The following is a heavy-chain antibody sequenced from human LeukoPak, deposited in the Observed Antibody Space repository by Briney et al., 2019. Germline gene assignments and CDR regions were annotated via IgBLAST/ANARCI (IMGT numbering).Heavy chain of an antibody. D-gene: IGHD6-13*01. J-gene: IGHJ4*02. Sequence: AGGSLRLSCAASGFTFDDYAMHWVRQAPGKGLEWVSGISWNSGSIGYADSVKGRFTISRDNAKNSLYLQMNSLRAEDMALYYCAKGGTGIAAAGTDYWGQGTLVTVSS. CDR3: AKGGTGIAAAGTDY. CDR1: GFTFDDYA. CDR2: ISWNSGSI. V-gene: IGHV3-9*03.